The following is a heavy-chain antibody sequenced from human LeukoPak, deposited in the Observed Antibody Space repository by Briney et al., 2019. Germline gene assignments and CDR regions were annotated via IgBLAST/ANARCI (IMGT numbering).Heavy chain of an antibody. CDR2: IYYSGST. CDR1: GGSISSYY. D-gene: IGHD5-12*01. V-gene: IGHV4-59*01. Sequence: SETLSLTCTVSGGSISSYYRSWIRQPPGKGLEWIGYIYYSGSTKYNPSLKSRVTISVDTSKNQFSLNLSSVTAADTAVYYCARGGYSGKDYNNWGQGTLVTVSS. J-gene: IGHJ4*02. CDR3: ARGGYSGKDYNN.